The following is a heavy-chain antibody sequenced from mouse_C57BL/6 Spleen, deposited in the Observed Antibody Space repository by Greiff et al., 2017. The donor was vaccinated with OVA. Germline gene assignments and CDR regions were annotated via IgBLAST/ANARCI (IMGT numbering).Heavy chain of an antibody. CDR2: IYPRSGNT. D-gene: IGHD2-4*01. CDR1: GYTFTSYG. J-gene: IGHJ4*01. CDR3: ARDYDYDVGKAMDY. V-gene: IGHV1-81*01. Sequence: QVQLQQSGAELARPGASVKLSCKASGYTFTSYGISWVKQRTGQGLEWIGEIYPRSGNTYYNEKFKGKATLTADKSSSTAYMELRSLTSEDSAVYFCARDYDYDVGKAMDYWGQGTSVTVSS.